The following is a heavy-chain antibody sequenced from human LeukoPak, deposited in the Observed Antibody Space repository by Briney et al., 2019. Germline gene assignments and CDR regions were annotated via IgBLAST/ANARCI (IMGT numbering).Heavy chain of an antibody. V-gene: IGHV3-53*01. D-gene: IGHD2-2*01. CDR1: GFTFSSYA. CDR3: ARDPSTEGNYYYYGMDV. Sequence: PGGSLRLSCAASGFTFSSYAMSWVRQAPGKGLEWVSVIYSGGSTYYADSVKGRFTISRDNSKNTLYLQMNSLRAEDTAVYYCARDPSTEGNYYYYGMDVWGQGTTVTVSS. J-gene: IGHJ6*02. CDR2: IYSGGST.